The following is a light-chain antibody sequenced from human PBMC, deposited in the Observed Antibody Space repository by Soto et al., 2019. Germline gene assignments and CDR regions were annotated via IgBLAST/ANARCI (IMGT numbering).Light chain of an antibody. Sequence: DIQMTQSPSSLSASVGDRVTTTCRASQSISSYLNWYQQKPGKAPKLLIYAASSLQSGVPSRFSGSGSGTDFTLTISSLQPEDFATYYCQQSYSTFYTFGQGT. J-gene: IGKJ2*01. CDR3: QQSYSTFYT. CDR2: AAS. CDR1: QSISSY. V-gene: IGKV1-39*01.